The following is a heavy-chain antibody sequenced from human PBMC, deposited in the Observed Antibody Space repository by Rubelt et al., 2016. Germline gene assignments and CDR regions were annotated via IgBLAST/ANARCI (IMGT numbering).Heavy chain of an antibody. V-gene: IGHV3-30*03. CDR1: GFTFNSYW. D-gene: IGHD2-2*02. J-gene: IGHJ6*02. CDR2: VSHNGKKI. Sequence: GGSLRLSCAASGFTFNSYWMTWVRQAPGQGLEWVAAVSHNGKKIYYADSVRGRFTISRDDSKQTLYLQMNALGVEDTALYFCVSERYTPLTGSHMGVWGHGTTVTVSS. CDR3: VSERYTPLTGSHMGV.